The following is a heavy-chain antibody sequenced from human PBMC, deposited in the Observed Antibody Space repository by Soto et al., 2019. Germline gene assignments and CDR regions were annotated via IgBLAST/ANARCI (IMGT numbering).Heavy chain of an antibody. CDR2: IYHSGST. D-gene: IGHD3-16*01. V-gene: IGHV4-30-2*01. J-gene: IGHJ4*02. CDR3: ARAYGGFDY. CDR1: GGSISSGGYS. Sequence: SETLSLTCAVSGGSISSGGYSWSWIRQPPGKGLEWIGYIYHSGSTYYNPSLKSRVTISVDRSKNQFSLKLSSVTAADTAVYYCARAYGGFDYWGQGTLVTVSS.